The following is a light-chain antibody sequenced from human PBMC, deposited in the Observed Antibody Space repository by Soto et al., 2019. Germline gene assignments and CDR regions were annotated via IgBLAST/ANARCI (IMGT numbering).Light chain of an antibody. CDR1: SSNIGAGYD. J-gene: IGLJ2*01. V-gene: IGLV1-40*01. CDR3: QSYDSSLSVV. CDR2: GNS. Sequence: QSVLTQPPSVSGAPGQRVTISCTGSSSNIGAGYDVHWYQQLPGTAPKLLIYGNSTRPSGVPDRFSGSKSGTSASLAITGLQAEAEADYYCQSYDSSLSVVFGGGTKLTVL.